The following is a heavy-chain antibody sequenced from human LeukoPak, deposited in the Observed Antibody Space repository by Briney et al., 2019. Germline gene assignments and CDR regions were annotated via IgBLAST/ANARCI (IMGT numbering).Heavy chain of an antibody. Sequence: PGGSLRLSCAASGFTFSSYAMSWVRQAPGKGLEWVSAISGSGGSTYYADSVKGRFTISRDNSQNTLYLQMNSLRAEDTALYYCAKDGHWGYYFDYWGQGTLVTVSS. CDR3: AKDGHWGYYFDY. V-gene: IGHV3-23*01. CDR2: ISGSGGST. CDR1: GFTFSSYA. J-gene: IGHJ4*02. D-gene: IGHD3-16*01.